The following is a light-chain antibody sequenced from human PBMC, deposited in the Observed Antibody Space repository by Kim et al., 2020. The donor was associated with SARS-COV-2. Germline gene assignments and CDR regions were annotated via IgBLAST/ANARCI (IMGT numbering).Light chain of an antibody. V-gene: IGLV2-8*01. CDR2: EVS. Sequence: QSVLTQPPSASGSPGQSVTISCTGTSSDVGGYNYVSWYQQHPGQAPKLMIYEVSKRPSGVPDRFSGSKSGNTASLTVSGLQAEDEADYYCSSYAGSKIDFGTGTKVTVL. J-gene: IGLJ1*01. CDR3: SSYAGSKID. CDR1: SSDVGGYNY.